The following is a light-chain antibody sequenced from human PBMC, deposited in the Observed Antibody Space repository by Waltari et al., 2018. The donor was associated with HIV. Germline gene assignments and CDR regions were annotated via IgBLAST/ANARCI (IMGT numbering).Light chain of an antibody. CDR3: QSSDNTLSGSV. Sequence: QSVLTQPPSVSGAPGQRVTLSCTGGNSNIGTHAVHWYQQFPGTAPQLLIYNTNNRPSGVPYRFSGSKSGTSASLAITGLQADDEADYYCQSSDNTLSGSVFGGGTRLTVL. J-gene: IGLJ2*01. CDR1: NSNIGTHA. CDR2: NTN. V-gene: IGLV1-40*01.